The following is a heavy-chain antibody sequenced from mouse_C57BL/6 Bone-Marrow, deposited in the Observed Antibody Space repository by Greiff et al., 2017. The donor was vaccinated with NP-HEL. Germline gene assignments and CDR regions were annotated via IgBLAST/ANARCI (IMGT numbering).Heavy chain of an antibody. D-gene: IGHD1-2*01. CDR1: GYTFTSYW. J-gene: IGHJ1*03. V-gene: IGHV1-53*01. CDR2: INPSNGGT. Sequence: VQLQQPGTELVKPGASVKLSCKASGYTFTSYWMHWVKPRPGQGLEWIGNINPSNGGTNYNEKFKSKATLTVDKSSSTAYMQLSSLTSEDSAVYYCARSGGLRRYFDVWGTGTTVTVSS. CDR3: ARSGGLRRYFDV.